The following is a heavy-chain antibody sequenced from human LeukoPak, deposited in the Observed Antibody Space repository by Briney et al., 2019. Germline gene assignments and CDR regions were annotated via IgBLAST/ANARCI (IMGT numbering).Heavy chain of an antibody. Sequence: GASVTVSFKSSVYTFTIYGISWVRQAPGQGREWMGWISAYNGKTKYAQKLQGRVTMTTDTSTSTAYMELRSLRSDDTAVYYCAREPAATLFDYWGQGTLVTVSS. D-gene: IGHD2-2*01. J-gene: IGHJ4*02. CDR1: VYTFTIYG. CDR3: AREPAATLFDY. V-gene: IGHV1-18*01. CDR2: ISAYNGKT.